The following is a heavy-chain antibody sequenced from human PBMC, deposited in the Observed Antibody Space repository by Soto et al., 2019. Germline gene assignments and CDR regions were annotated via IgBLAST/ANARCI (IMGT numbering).Heavy chain of an antibody. CDR1: GGSFSGYY. J-gene: IGHJ4*02. V-gene: IGHV4-34*01. D-gene: IGHD1-26*01. CDR2: INHSGST. Sequence: TLSLTCAVYGGSFSGYYWSWIRQPPGKGLEWIGEINHSGSTNYNPSLKSRVTISVDTSKNQFSLKLSSVTAADTAVYYCARGPYSGYFDYWGQGTLVTLSS. CDR3: ARGPYSGYFDY.